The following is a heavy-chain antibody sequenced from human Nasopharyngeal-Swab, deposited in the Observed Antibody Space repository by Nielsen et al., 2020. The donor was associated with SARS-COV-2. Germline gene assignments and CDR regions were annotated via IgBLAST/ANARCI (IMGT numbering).Heavy chain of an antibody. V-gene: IGHV2-70*01. Sequence: WIRQPPGKALEWLALIDWDDDKYYSTSLKTRLTISKDTSKNQVVLTMTNMDPVGTATYYCARIADYGDHIDYWGQGTLVTVSS. J-gene: IGHJ4*02. CDR3: ARIADYGDHIDY. CDR2: IDWDDDK. D-gene: IGHD4-17*01.